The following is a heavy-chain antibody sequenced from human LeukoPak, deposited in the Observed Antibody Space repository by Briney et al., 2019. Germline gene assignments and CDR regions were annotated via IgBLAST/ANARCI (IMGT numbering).Heavy chain of an antibody. D-gene: IGHD3-22*01. CDR2: ISAYNGNT. V-gene: IGHV1-18*01. Sequence: ASVKVTCKASGYTFTSYGISWVRQAPGQGLEWMGWISAYNGNTNYAQKLQGRVTMTTDTSTSKAYMELRSLRSDDTAVYYCARVVYYDSSGVALQVDGTDYWGQGTLVTVSS. CDR1: GYTFTSYG. J-gene: IGHJ4*02. CDR3: ARVVYYDSSGVALQVDGTDY.